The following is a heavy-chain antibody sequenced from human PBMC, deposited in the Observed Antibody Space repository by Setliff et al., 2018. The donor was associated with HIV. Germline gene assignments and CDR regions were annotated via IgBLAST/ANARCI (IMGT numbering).Heavy chain of an antibody. V-gene: IGHV4-34*01. D-gene: IGHD2-8*02. J-gene: IGHJ4*02. CDR1: GESFSGYY. Sequence: SETLSLTCAVYGESFSGYYWTWIRQPPGKGLEWIGEISHSGTTNYNPSLKSRVTISVDTSKNQFSLKLNSVTAADTGVYYCVLGSSYFDYWGQGTLVTVSS. CDR2: ISHSGTT. CDR3: VLGSSYFDY.